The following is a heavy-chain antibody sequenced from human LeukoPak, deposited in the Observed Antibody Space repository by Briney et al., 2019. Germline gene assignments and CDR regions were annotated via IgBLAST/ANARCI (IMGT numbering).Heavy chain of an antibody. V-gene: IGHV4-31*03. CDR1: GDSIRSGGYY. D-gene: IGHD3-10*01. Sequence: PSQSLSLTCSVSGDSIRSGGYYWCWIRQHPGRGLEWIGHIYYSGSTFYNPSLKSRVTMSIGTSKSQFSLKLSSVTAADTAVYYCARVKAPWFGEERRYYFDYWGQGTLVTVSS. CDR2: IYYSGST. J-gene: IGHJ4*02. CDR3: ARVKAPWFGEERRYYFDY.